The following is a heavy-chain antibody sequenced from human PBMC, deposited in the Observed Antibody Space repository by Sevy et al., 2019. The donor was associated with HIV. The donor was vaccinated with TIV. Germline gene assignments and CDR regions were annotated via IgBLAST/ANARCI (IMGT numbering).Heavy chain of an antibody. CDR3: AKDGRCITMVQGVVNKYYYYYYGMDV. CDR2: ISYDGSNK. Sequence: GGSLRLSCAASGFTFSSYGMHWVRQAPGKGLEWVAVISYDGSNKYYADSVKGRFTISRDNSKNTLYLQMNSLRAEDTAVYYCAKDGRCITMVQGVVNKYYYYYYGMDVWGQGTTVTVSS. V-gene: IGHV3-30*18. D-gene: IGHD3-10*01. J-gene: IGHJ6*02. CDR1: GFTFSSYG.